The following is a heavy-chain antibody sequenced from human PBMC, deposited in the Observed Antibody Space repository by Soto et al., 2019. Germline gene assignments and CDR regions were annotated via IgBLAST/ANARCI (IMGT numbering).Heavy chain of an antibody. V-gene: IGHV4-59*08. J-gene: IGHJ4*02. D-gene: IGHD4-17*01. CDR1: GGSISSFY. CDR3: AADYGDYAFDY. CDR2: IFHSGST. Sequence: SETLSLTCTVSGGSISSFYWSWIRQPPGKGLEWIGFIFHSGSTTYNPSLKSRVTISVDTSKIQFSLKLSSVTAADTAVYYCAADYGDYAFDYWGQGTLVTVS.